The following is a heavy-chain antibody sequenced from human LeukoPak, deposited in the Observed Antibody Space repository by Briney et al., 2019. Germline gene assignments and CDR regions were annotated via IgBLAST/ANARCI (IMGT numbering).Heavy chain of an antibody. Sequence: GGSLRLSCAASGFTFSSYEMNWFRQAPGKGLEWISNIDSSSSTIYYADSVKGRFTISRDNAKNSLYLQMNSLRAEDTAVYYCAGISSWYYMDVWGKGTTVTVSS. CDR1: GFTFSSYE. D-gene: IGHD6-13*01. CDR3: AGISSWYYMDV. V-gene: IGHV3-48*01. CDR2: IDSSSSTI. J-gene: IGHJ6*03.